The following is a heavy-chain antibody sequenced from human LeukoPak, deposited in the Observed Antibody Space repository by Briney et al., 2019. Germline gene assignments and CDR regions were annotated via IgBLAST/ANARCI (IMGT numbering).Heavy chain of an antibody. CDR1: GFTFSSYS. CDR3: ARGDYGDYRPFAFDI. V-gene: IGHV3-48*02. CDR2: ISSSSSTI. Sequence: GGSLRLSCAASGFTFSSYSMNWVRQAPGKGLEGVSYISSSSSTIYYADSVKGRFTISRDNAKNSLYLQMNSLRDEDTAVYYCARGDYGDYRPFAFDIWGQGTMVTVSS. J-gene: IGHJ3*02. D-gene: IGHD4-17*01.